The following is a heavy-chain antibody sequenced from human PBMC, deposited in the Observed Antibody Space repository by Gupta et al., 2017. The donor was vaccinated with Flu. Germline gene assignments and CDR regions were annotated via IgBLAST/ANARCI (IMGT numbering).Heavy chain of an antibody. D-gene: IGHD3-22*01. CDR1: GYTFTSYD. Sequence: QVQLVQSGAEVKKPGASVKVSCKASGYTFTSYDINWVRQATGQGLEWMGWMNPNSGNTGYAQKFQCRVTMTRNTSISTAYMELSSLRSEDTAVYYCARGAYYYDRSGYYLGYWGQGTLVTVSS. CDR3: ARGAYYYDRSGYYLGY. CDR2: MNPNSGNT. V-gene: IGHV1-8*01. J-gene: IGHJ4*02.